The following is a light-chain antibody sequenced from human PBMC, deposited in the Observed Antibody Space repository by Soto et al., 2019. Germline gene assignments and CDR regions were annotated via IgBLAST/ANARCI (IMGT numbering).Light chain of an antibody. V-gene: IGKV1-5*01. J-gene: IGKJ4*01. Sequence: DIQVTQSPSALSASAGDRVTITCRASQSVSGWLAWYQQKPGKAPKVLIYDVSNLQSGVPSRFSGSGYGTEFTLTISSLQPDDFATYYCQQYNTYSSLTFGGGTKVDIK. CDR3: QQYNTYSSLT. CDR1: QSVSGW. CDR2: DVS.